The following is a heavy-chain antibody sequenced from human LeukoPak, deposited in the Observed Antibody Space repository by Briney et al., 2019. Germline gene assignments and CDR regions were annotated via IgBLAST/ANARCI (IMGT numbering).Heavy chain of an antibody. V-gene: IGHV4-4*07. D-gene: IGHD3-22*01. CDR1: GGSIRISY. CDR3: ARDQTYYDSSGYSLYAFDI. CDR2: IYTSGST. J-gene: IGHJ3*02. Sequence: TSEPLSLTCTVSGGSIRISYWGWIRQPAGKGLEWIGRIYTSGSTNYNPSLKSRVTMSVGNSKNQFSLKLSSVTAADTAVYYCARDQTYYDSSGYSLYAFDIWGQGTMVTVSS.